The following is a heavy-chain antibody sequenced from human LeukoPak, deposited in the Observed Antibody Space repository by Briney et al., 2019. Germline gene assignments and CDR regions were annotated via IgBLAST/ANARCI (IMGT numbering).Heavy chain of an antibody. V-gene: IGHV1-18*01. J-gene: IGHJ4*02. CDR3: ATGLFVVAFDY. Sequence: ASVKVSCRASGYSFTNFGISCVGEAPGQGLEWMGWISAYNGNTKYVQKLQGRVTMTTEKYTSTAYMEQSNILSADTTGYYCATGLFVVAFDYWGQGTLVTVSS. D-gene: IGHD2-15*01. CDR1: GYSFTNFG. CDR2: ISAYNGNT.